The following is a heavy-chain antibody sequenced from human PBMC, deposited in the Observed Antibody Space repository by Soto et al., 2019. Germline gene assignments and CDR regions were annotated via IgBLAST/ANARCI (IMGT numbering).Heavy chain of an antibody. Sequence: SVKVSCKASGGTFSSYAINWVRQAPGQGLEWMGGIIPIFGTANYAQKFQGRVTITADESTSTAYMELSSLRSEDTAVYYFAYSRSFTLIDYWGQGTLVTVSS. CDR3: AYSRSFTLIDY. CDR2: IIPIFGTA. V-gene: IGHV1-69*01. D-gene: IGHD1-26*01. J-gene: IGHJ4*02. CDR1: GGTFSSYA.